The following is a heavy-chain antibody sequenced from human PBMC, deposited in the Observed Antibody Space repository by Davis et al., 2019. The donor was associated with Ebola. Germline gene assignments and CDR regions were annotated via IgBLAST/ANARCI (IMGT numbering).Heavy chain of an antibody. V-gene: IGHV1-46*01. D-gene: IGHD1-1*01. J-gene: IGHJ4*02. Sequence: ASVKVSCKTSRTAHNIHWLRQAPGQGLEWMGIIIPSGGSTSYAQMFQGRVTMTRDTSTSTVYMELSSLRSEDTAVYYCARGSENWNYVDSWGQGTLVTVSS. CDR3: ARGSENWNYVDS. CDR2: IIPSGGST. CDR1: RTAHN.